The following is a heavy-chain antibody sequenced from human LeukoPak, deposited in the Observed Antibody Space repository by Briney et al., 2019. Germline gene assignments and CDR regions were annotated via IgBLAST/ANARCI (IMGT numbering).Heavy chain of an antibody. V-gene: IGHV3-74*01. Sequence: GGSLRLSCAASGFTLSSYWMHWVRQAPGKGLVWVSRIKSDGSSTSYADSVKGRFAISRDNAKNTLYLQMNSLRAEDTAVYYCARDPYLGPFDYWGQGTLVTVSS. J-gene: IGHJ4*02. CDR3: ARDPYLGPFDY. CDR1: GFTLSSYW. CDR2: IKSDGSST. D-gene: IGHD3/OR15-3a*01.